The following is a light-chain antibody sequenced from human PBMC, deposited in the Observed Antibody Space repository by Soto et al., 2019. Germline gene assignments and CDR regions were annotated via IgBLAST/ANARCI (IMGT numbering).Light chain of an antibody. V-gene: IGLV2-11*01. Sequence: QSVLTQPRSVSGSPGQSVTISCTGTSSDVGGYNYVSWYQQHSGKAPKLMIYDVSKRPSGVPDRFSGSKSGNTAALTISGLQAEDEADYYCCPDAGRYTWVFGGGTKLPVL. CDR2: DVS. J-gene: IGLJ3*02. CDR3: CPDAGRYTWV. CDR1: SSDVGGYNY.